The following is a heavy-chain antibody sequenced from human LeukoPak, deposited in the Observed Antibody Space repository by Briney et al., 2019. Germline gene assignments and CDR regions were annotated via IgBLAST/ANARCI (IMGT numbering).Heavy chain of an antibody. J-gene: IGHJ4*02. V-gene: IGHV1-8*01. CDR3: ARDPSYSSGYYYF. CDR1: GYTFTSYD. CDR2: MSPNSGDT. D-gene: IGHD3-22*01. Sequence: ASVKVSCKASGYTFTSYDFNWVRQATGQRPEWMGWMSPNSGDTGYAQKLQGRVTMTTDTSTSTAYMELRSLRSDDTAVYYCARDPSYSSGYYYFWGQGTLVTVSS.